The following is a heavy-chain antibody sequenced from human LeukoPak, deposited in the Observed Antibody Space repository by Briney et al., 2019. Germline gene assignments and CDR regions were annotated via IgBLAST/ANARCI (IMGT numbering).Heavy chain of an antibody. D-gene: IGHD1-26*01. V-gene: IGHV4-59*01. CDR2: IYYSGST. Sequence: SETLSLTCTVSGGSISSYYWSWIRQPPGKGLEWIGYIYYSGSTNYNPSLKSRVTISVDTSKNQFSLKLSSVTAADTAVYYCARGGRKWELLLFDYWGQGTLVTVSS. J-gene: IGHJ4*02. CDR1: GGSISSYY. CDR3: ARGGRKWELLLFDY.